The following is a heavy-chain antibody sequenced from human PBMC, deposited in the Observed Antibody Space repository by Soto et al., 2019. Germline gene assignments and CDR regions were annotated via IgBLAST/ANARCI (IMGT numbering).Heavy chain of an antibody. CDR2: FDPEDGET. Sequence: ASVKVSCKVSGYTLTELSMHWVRQAPGKGLEWMGGFDPEDGETIYAQKFQGRVTMTEDTSTDTAYMELSSLRSEDTAVYYCATEFEQQLVWGPERYYYYGMDVWGQGTTVTVSS. J-gene: IGHJ6*02. CDR1: GYTLTELS. V-gene: IGHV1-24*01. D-gene: IGHD6-13*01. CDR3: ATEFEQQLVWGPERYYYYGMDV.